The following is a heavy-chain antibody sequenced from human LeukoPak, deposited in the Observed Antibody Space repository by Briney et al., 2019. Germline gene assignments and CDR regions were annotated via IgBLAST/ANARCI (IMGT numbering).Heavy chain of an antibody. CDR1: GGSISSGGYY. CDR2: IYYSGST. V-gene: IGHV4-31*03. J-gene: IGHJ5*02. CDR3: ARVDPSCGGDCYPNWFDP. D-gene: IGHD2-21*02. Sequence: SETLSLTCTVSGGSISSGGYYWSWIRQHPGKGLEWIGYIYYSGSTYYNPSLKSRVTISVDTSKNQFSLKLSSVTAADTAVYYCARVDPSCGGDCYPNWFDPWGQGTLVTVSS.